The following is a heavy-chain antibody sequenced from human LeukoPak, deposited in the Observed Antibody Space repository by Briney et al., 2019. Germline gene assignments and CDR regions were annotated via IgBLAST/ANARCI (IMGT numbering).Heavy chain of an antibody. J-gene: IGHJ5*02. CDR2: IYYSGST. CDR1: GGSISSGDYY. CDR3: ARDLRGDYSKSGSWFDP. D-gene: IGHD4-11*01. V-gene: IGHV4-31*03. Sequence: PSQTLSLTCTVSGGSISSGDYYWSWIRQHPGKGLEWIGYIYYSGSTYYNPSLKSRVTISVDTSKNQFSLKLSSVTAADTAVYYCARDLRGDYSKSGSWFDPWGQGTLVTVSS.